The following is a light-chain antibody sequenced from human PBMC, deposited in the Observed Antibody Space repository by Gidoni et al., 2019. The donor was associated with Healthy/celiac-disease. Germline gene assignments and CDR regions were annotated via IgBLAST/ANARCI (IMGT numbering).Light chain of an antibody. V-gene: IGLV2-14*03. J-gene: IGLJ1*01. CDR1: SSDVGGYNY. CDR2: DVS. Sequence: QSALTQPASVSGSPGQSITISCTGTSSDVGGYNYVSWYQQHPGKAPKLMIYDVSNRPSGVSNRFSGSKSGNTASLTISGLQAEDEADYYCSSYTSSSTNRVFGTGTKVTVL. CDR3: SSYTSSSTNRV.